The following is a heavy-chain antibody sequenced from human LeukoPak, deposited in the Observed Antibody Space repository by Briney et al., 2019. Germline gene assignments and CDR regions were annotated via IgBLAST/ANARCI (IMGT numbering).Heavy chain of an antibody. CDR1: GFTVSSNY. CDR3: ARVTVMAHFDY. J-gene: IGHJ4*02. Sequence: GGSLRLSCAASGFTVSSNYMSWVRQAPGKGLEWVSDIYSSGSTYSAHSVKGRFTISRHNSKNTLYLQMNSLRAEDTAVYYCARVTVMAHFDYWGQGTLVTVSS. V-gene: IGHV3-53*04. CDR2: IYSSGST. D-gene: IGHD5-24*01.